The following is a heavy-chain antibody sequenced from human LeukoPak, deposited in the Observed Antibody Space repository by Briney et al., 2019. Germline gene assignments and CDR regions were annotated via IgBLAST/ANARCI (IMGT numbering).Heavy chain of an antibody. CDR2: ISNSGSTI. CDR1: GFIFSDYY. V-gene: IGHV3-11*04. J-gene: IGHJ4*02. D-gene: IGHD3-3*01. Sequence: GGSLRLSCAASGFIFSDYYMNWIRQAPGKGLEWVSYISNSGSTIYYADSVKGRFTISRDNAKNSLYLQMNSLRAEDTAVYYCARSARLMKGVVEVTALDDWGQGTLVTVSS. CDR3: ARSARLMKGVVEVTALDD.